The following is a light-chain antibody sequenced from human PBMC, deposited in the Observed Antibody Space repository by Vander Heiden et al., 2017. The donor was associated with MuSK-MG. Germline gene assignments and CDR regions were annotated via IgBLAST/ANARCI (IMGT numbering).Light chain of an antibody. CDR2: DVS. J-gene: IGLJ2*01. CDR1: SSDVGGYNY. V-gene: IGLV2-14*01. Sequence: QSALTQPASVSGSPGQSITISCTGTSSDVGGYNYVSWYHQHPGKAPKLMIYDVSNRPSGVSNRFSGSKSGNTASLTISGLQAEDEADYYCSSYTSSSTSRVFGGGTKLTVL. CDR3: SSYTSSSTSRV.